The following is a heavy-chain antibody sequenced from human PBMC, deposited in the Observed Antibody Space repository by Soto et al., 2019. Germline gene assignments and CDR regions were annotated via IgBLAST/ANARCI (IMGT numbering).Heavy chain of an antibody. CDR1: GFTFSSYG. V-gene: IGHV3-33*01. CDR2: IWYDGSNK. J-gene: IGHJ4*02. D-gene: IGHD6-19*01. CDR3: ARDLATAVAGTGPFDY. Sequence: QVQLVESGGGVVQPGRSLRLSCAASGFTFSSYGMHWVRQAPGKGLEWVAVIWYDGSNKYYADSVKGRFTISRDNSKNTPYLQMNSLRAEDTAVYYCARDLATAVAGTGPFDYWGQGTLVTVSS.